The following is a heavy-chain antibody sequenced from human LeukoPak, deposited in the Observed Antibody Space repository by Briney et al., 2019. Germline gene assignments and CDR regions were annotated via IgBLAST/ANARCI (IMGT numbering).Heavy chain of an antibody. V-gene: IGHV4-59*08. CDR1: GGSISSYY. Sequence: SETLSLTCTVSGGSISSYYWNWIRQPPGKGLQWIGYVFHSGESNYNPPLKSRVTMSVDTSKNQFSLRLSSVTAADTAVYFCAKWDSGFSAFEIWGQGAMVTVSS. CDR2: VFHSGES. J-gene: IGHJ3*02. D-gene: IGHD1-26*01. CDR3: AKWDSGFSAFEI.